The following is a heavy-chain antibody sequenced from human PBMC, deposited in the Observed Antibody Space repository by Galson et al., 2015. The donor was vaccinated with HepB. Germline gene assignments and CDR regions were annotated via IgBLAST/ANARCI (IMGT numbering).Heavy chain of an antibody. CDR2: IDPSDSYT. J-gene: IGHJ4*02. V-gene: IGHV5-10-1*01. Sequence: QSGAEVKKPGESLRISCKGSGYSFTSYWISWVRQMPGKGLEWMGRIDPSDSYTNYSPPFQGHVTISADKSISTAYLQWSSLKASDTAMYYCARYLRPPSKWELLLSRYYFDYWGQGTLVTVSS. CDR3: ARYLRPPSKWELLLSRYYFDY. D-gene: IGHD1-26*01. CDR1: GYSFTSYW.